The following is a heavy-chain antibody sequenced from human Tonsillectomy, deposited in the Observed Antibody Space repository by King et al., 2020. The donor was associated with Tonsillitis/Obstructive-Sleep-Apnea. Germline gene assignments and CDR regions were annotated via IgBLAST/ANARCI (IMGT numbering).Heavy chain of an antibody. CDR2: IYPGDSDT. J-gene: IGHJ4*02. CDR3: ARLTTDCSGGSCYLDYFDY. D-gene: IGHD2-15*01. CDR1: GYSFTSYW. Sequence: QLVQSGAEVKKPGESLKISCKGSGYSFTSYWIGWVRQMPGKGLEWRGIIYPGDSDTRYSPSFQGQVTISADKSISTAYLQWSSLKASDTAMYYCARLTTDCSGGSCYLDYFDYWGQGTLVTVSS. V-gene: IGHV5-51*01.